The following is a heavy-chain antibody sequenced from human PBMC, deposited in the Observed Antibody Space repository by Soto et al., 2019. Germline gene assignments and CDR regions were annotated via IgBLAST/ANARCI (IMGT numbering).Heavy chain of an antibody. J-gene: IGHJ5*02. CDR2: MNPNSGNT. D-gene: IGHD5-18*01. CDR1: GYTFNNYD. V-gene: IGHV1-8*01. CDR3: ARGKRGYSHGAGHNWFDP. Sequence: GPPAKFCCKSCGYTFNNYDINWVRQATGQGLEWMGWMNPNSGNTGYAQKFQGRVTMTRNTSISTAYMELSSLRSEDTAVYYCARGKRGYSHGAGHNWFDPWGQGTLVTVSS.